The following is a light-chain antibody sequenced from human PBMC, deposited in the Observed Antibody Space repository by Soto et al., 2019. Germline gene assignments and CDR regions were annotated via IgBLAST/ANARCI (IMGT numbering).Light chain of an antibody. CDR1: QDINSD. V-gene: IGKV1-16*02. CDR3: QQSKSHPPT. Sequence: DVQMTQSPSSLSASVGDSVTITCRASQDINSDLAWYQQRPGGAPKSLIFGASNLLDGVPSKFSGSGSGSEFTLTISSLQPEDSATYFCQQSKSHPPTFGRGTKVEI. CDR2: GAS. J-gene: IGKJ2*01.